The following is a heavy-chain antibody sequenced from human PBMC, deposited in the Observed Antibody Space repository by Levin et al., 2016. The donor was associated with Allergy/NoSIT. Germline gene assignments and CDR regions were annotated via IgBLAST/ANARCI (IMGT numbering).Heavy chain of an antibody. Sequence: GESLKISCAASGFTFSSYSMSWVRQAPGKGLEWVSAMSGTSGSVFYADSVRGRFTISRDNSKSTLYLQMNSVRAEDTAIYYCANYCTSTTCDIGIPAFNHWGQGTLVTVSS. D-gene: IGHD2/OR15-2a*01. J-gene: IGHJ4*02. CDR2: MSGTSGSV. CDR3: ANYCTSTTCDIGIPAFNH. CDR1: GFTFSSYS. V-gene: IGHV3-23*01.